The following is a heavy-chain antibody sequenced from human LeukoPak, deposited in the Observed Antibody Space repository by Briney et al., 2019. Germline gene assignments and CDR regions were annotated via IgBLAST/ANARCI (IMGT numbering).Heavy chain of an antibody. D-gene: IGHD3-22*01. J-gene: IGHJ2*01. CDR3: AKASADYYDSRGFYVLGSHWYFDL. CDR2: INHSGST. Sequence: PSETLSLTCAVYGGSFSGYYWNWIRQPPGKGLEWIGEINHSGSTNYNPSLKSRVTISVDTSKNQFSLNLSSVTAADTAVYYCAKASADYYDSRGFYVLGSHWYFDLWGRGTLVTVSS. CDR1: GGSFSGYY. V-gene: IGHV4-34*01.